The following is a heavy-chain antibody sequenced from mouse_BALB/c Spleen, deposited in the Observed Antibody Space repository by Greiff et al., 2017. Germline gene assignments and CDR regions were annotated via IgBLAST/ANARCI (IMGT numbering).Heavy chain of an antibody. CDR1: GFTFSSFG. CDR3: ARNWDGYFDV. V-gene: IGHV5-17*02. CDR2: ISSGSSTL. Sequence: VQLKESGGGLVQPGGSRKLSCAASGFTFSSFGMHWVRQAPEKGLEWVAYISSGSSTLYYADTVKGRFTISRDNPKNTLFLQMTSLRSEDTAMYYCARNWDGYFDVWGAGTTVTVSS. J-gene: IGHJ1*01. D-gene: IGHD4-1*01.